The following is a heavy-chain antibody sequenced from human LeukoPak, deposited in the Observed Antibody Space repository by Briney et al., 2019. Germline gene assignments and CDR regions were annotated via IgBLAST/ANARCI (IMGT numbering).Heavy chain of an antibody. Sequence: GRSLRLSCAASGFTFSSYAMHWVRQAPGKGLEWVAVISYDGSNKYYADSVKGRFTISRDNSKNTLYLQMNSLRAEDTAVYYCARDPHTAMVYFDYWGQGTLVTVSS. CDR1: GFTFSSYA. CDR3: ARDPHTAMVYFDY. CDR2: ISYDGSNK. V-gene: IGHV3-30-3*01. J-gene: IGHJ4*02. D-gene: IGHD5-18*01.